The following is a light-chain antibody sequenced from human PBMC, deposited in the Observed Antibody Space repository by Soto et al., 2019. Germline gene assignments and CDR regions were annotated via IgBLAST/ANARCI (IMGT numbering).Light chain of an antibody. J-gene: IGKJ2*01. Sequence: EIVLTQSPATLSLSPGERATLFCRASQRVSDSLAWYQQKPGHAPRLVIFDESNRATDITASFSGSGSGRDFTLTISSLEPEDFAVYYCQQYGSPMYTFGQGTKLEIK. V-gene: IGKV3-11*02. CDR2: DES. CDR1: QRVSDS. CDR3: QQYGSPMYT.